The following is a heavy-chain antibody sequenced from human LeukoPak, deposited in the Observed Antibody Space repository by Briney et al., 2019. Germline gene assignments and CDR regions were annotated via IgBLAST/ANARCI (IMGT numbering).Heavy chain of an antibody. V-gene: IGHV3-30*02. CDR2: IRCDGSNK. CDR3: AKTLGYCCSTSCYNLDY. Sequence: GGSLRLSCAASGFTFSSYGMHWVRQAPGKGLEWVAFIRCDGSNKYYADSVKGRFTISRDNSKNTLYLQMNSLRAEDTAMYYCAKTLGYCCSTSCYNLDYWGQGTLVTVSS. J-gene: IGHJ4*02. D-gene: IGHD2-2*02. CDR1: GFTFSSYG.